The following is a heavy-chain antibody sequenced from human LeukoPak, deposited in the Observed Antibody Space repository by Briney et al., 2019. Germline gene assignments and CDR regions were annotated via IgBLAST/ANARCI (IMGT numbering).Heavy chain of an antibody. V-gene: IGHV3-48*01. CDR3: TRGAYNWNDKGFDF. J-gene: IGHJ4*02. CDR2: ISSSTSTI. Sequence: GGSLRLSCAGSGFTLSSYSMNWVRQAPGKGLEWVSYISSSTSTIYYADSVKGRFTISRDDAKNSLSLQMNSLRVEDTAVYYCTRGAYNWNDKGFDFWGQGTLVTVSS. D-gene: IGHD1-1*01. CDR1: GFTLSSYS.